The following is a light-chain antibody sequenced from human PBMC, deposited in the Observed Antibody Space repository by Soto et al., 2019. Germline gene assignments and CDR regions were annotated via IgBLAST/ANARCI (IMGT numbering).Light chain of an antibody. Sequence: QSVLTQPPSASGTPGQRVTISCSGSRSNIGSNTVNWYQQVPGTAPKLLIYNNSQRPSGVPDRFSGSKSGTSASLAISGLQSEDEADYYCAAWDDSLNGWVFGGGTKLTVL. CDR1: RSNIGSNT. J-gene: IGLJ3*02. V-gene: IGLV1-44*01. CDR3: AAWDDSLNGWV. CDR2: NNS.